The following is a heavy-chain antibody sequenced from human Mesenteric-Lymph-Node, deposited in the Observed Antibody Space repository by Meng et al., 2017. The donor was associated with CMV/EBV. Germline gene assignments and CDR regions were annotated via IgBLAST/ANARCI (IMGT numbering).Heavy chain of an antibody. CDR2: IIPIFGTA. V-gene: IGHV1-69*05. CDR1: GFTFSNAW. D-gene: IGHD3-22*01. CDR3: ARGSGSYWFDP. J-gene: IGHJ5*02. Sequence: GGSLRLSCAASGFTFSNAWMSWVRQAPGQGLEWMGGIIPIFGTANYAQKFQGRVTITTDESTSTAYMELSSLRSEDTAVYYCARGSGSYWFDPWGQGTLVTVSS.